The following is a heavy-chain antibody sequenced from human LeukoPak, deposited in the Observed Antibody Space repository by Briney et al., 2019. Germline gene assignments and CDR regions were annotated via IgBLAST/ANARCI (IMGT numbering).Heavy chain of an antibody. Sequence: GGSLRLSCAASGFTFSGYEMKWVRQAPGKGLEWVSYISSSSSTIYYADSVKGRFAISRDNAKNSLYLQMNSLRAEDTAVYYCARDLRGTLMVNKGDYWGQGTLVTVSS. J-gene: IGHJ4*02. CDR3: ARDLRGTLMVNKGDY. CDR2: ISSSSSTI. D-gene: IGHD2-8*01. V-gene: IGHV3-48*03. CDR1: GFTFSGYE.